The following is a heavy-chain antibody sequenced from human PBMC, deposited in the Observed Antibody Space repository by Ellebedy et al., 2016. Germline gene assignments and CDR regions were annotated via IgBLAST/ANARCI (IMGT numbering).Heavy chain of an antibody. CDR3: ARDNSEQVADSRYYFDY. CDR1: GGTFSSYA. CDR2: IIPILGIA. Sequence: ASVKVSCKASGGTFSSYAISWVRQPPGQGLEWMVWIIPILGIANYAQKFQGRVTITADTSTSTAYMELRSLRSDDTAVYYCARDNSEQVADSRYYFDYWGQGTLVTVSS. J-gene: IGHJ4*02. D-gene: IGHD6-19*01. V-gene: IGHV1-69*10.